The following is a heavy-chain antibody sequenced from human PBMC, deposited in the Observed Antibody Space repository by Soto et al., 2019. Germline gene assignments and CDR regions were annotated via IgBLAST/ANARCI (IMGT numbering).Heavy chain of an antibody. CDR2: IYYSGST. CDR3: ARRYGASFDY. Sequence: PSETLSLTCTVSGGSISSYYWSCIRQPPGKGLEWIGYIYYSGSTNYNPSLKSRVTISVDTSKNQLSLKLSSVTAADTAVYYCARRYGASFDYWGQGTLVTVSS. D-gene: IGHD4-17*01. J-gene: IGHJ4*02. V-gene: IGHV4-59*08. CDR1: GGSISSYY.